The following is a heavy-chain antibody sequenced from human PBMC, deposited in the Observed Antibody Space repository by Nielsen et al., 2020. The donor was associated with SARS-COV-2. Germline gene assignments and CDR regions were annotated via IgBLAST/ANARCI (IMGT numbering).Heavy chain of an antibody. V-gene: IGHV3-30*18. J-gene: IGHJ6*03. CDR1: GFTFSSYG. CDR3: AKEGIVVVPDAIDYYYYYYMDV. Sequence: GESLNISCAASGFTFSSYGMHWVRQAPGKGLEWVAVIPYDGSNKYYADSVKGRFTISRDNSKNTLHLQMNSLRAEDTAVYYCAKEGIVVVPDAIDYYYYYYMDVWGKGTTVTVSS. D-gene: IGHD2-2*01. CDR2: IPYDGSNK.